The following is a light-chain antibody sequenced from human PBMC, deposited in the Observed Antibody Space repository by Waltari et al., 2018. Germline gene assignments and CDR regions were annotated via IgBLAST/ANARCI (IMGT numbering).Light chain of an antibody. CDR1: QSLRGTF. CDR3: QQYGDSRPYT. CDR2: GAV. J-gene: IGKJ2*01. V-gene: IGKV3-20*01. Sequence: VLTQSPGTLSLSPGESATLSCRASQSLRGTFLAWYQQKPGQVPRLLIYGAVSRTTGIPDRFRGSGSGTDFTLTIDSLDPEDSAVYYCQQYGDSRPYTFGQGTKVEVK.